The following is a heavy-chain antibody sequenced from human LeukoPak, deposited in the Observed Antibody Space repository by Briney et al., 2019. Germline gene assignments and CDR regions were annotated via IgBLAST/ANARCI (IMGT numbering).Heavy chain of an antibody. Sequence: SETLSLTCAVYGGSFSGYYWSWVRQPPGKGLEWVGRIPSSGSTNYNPSLKSRVTISVDTSKNQFSLKLSSVTAADTAVYFCARGPYSYDSSGAFDIWGEGTMVTDSS. CDR2: IPSSGST. D-gene: IGHD3-22*01. V-gene: IGHV4-59*10. J-gene: IGHJ3*02. CDR3: ARGPYSYDSSGAFDI. CDR1: GGSFSGYY.